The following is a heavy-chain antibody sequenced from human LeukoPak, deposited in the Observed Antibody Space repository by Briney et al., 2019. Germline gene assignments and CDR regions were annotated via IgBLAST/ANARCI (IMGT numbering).Heavy chain of an antibody. CDR3: ARGRSQGY. CDR1: GFTFSSYA. CDR2: INHSGST. Sequence: GSLRLSCAASGFTFSSYAMSWVRQPPGKGLEWIGEINHSGSTNYNPSLKSRVTISVDTSKNQFSLKLSSVTAADTAVYYCARGRSQGYWGQGTLVTVSS. V-gene: IGHV4-34*01. J-gene: IGHJ4*02.